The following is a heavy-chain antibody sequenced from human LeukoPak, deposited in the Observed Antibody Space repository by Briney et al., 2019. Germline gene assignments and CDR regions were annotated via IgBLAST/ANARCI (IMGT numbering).Heavy chain of an antibody. J-gene: IGHJ3*02. V-gene: IGHV3-21*01. Sequence: PGGSLRLSCAASGFTFSSYSMNWVRQAPGKGLEWVSSISSSSSYIYYADSVKGRFTISRDNAKNSLYLQMNSLRAEDTAVYYCAREASWFGELLEKDAFDIWGQGTMVTVSS. CDR3: AREASWFGELLEKDAFDI. CDR1: GFTFSSYS. D-gene: IGHD3-10*01. CDR2: ISSSSSYI.